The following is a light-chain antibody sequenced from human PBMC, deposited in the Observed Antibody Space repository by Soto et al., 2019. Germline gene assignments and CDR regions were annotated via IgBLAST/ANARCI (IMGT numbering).Light chain of an antibody. CDR2: GAS. V-gene: IGKV3-20*01. CDR1: QRMTNNF. Sequence: EIVLTQSPDTLSLSPGERVTLSCRASQRMTNNFLAWFQQKPGLAPRLLIHGASTRASGVPDRFTGGVSGPDFVLTISRVVPEAFAVYYCQEYCRSPFTFGQGTKLQIK. CDR3: QEYCRSPFT. J-gene: IGKJ2*01.